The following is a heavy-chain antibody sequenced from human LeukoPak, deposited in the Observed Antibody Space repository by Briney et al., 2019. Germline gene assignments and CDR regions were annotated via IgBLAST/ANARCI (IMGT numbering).Heavy chain of an antibody. Sequence: ASVKVSCKASGYTFTSYYMHWVRQAPGQGLEWMGWINPNSGGTNYAQKFQGRVTMTRDTSISTAYMELSRLRSDDTAVYYCARGEYYYDSSGYYYYFDYWGQGTLVTVSS. CDR3: ARGEYYYDSSGYYYYFDY. J-gene: IGHJ4*02. D-gene: IGHD3-22*01. CDR2: INPNSGGT. CDR1: GYTFTSYY. V-gene: IGHV1-2*02.